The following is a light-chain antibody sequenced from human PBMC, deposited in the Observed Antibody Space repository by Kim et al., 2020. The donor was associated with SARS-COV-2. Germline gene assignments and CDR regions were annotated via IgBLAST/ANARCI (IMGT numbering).Light chain of an antibody. Sequence: SYELTQPPSVSVSPGQTARITCSGDGLSKSFAYWYQQKSGQAPVLVIEEDTKRLPGIPERFSGSSSGTMATLTISGAQVEDEGDYHCYSTDSGGDPLFGGGTKLTVL. CDR3: YSTDSGGDPL. CDR2: EDT. J-gene: IGLJ2*01. CDR1: GLSKSF. V-gene: IGLV3-10*01.